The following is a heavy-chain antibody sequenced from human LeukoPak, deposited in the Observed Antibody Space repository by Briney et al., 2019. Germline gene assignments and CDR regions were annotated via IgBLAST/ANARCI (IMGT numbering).Heavy chain of an antibody. CDR1: GGSFSGYY. V-gene: IGHV4-34*01. D-gene: IGHD5-18*01. CDR3: ARQRAGGYSYDPSTSYYFDY. Sequence: PSETLSLTCAVYGGSFSGYYWSWIRQPPGKGLEWIGSIYYSGSTYYNPSLKSRVTISVDTSKNQFSLKLSSVTAADTAVYYCARQRAGGYSYDPSTSYYFDYWGQGTLVTVSS. CDR2: IYYSGST. J-gene: IGHJ4*02.